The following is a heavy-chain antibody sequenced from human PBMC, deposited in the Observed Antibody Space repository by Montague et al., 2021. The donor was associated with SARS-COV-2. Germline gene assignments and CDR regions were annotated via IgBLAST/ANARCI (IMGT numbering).Heavy chain of an antibody. Sequence: SETLTLTCEVDSGPLSAYYWSWVRQPPGKGLEWIGEIHPYGHTSYNPSLMSRVTLSLGTSSNPFSLKLTSVTAADTAVYYCARGLDHKKGGDYWGQGILVIVSS. D-gene: IGHD3-16*01. CDR1: SGPLSAYY. J-gene: IGHJ4*02. CDR3: ARGLDHKKGGDY. V-gene: IGHV4-34*01. CDR2: IHPYGHT.